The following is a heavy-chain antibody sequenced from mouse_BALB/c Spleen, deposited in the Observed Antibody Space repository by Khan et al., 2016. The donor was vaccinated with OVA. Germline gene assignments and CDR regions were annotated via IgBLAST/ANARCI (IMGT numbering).Heavy chain of an antibody. D-gene: IGHD4-1*01. CDR1: GFTFSSYS. J-gene: IGHJ3*01. CDR2: ISSDGDYT. CDR3: ASHLTGSFAY. Sequence: EVQRVESGGDLVKPGGSLKLSCAASGFTFSSYSMSWVRQTPDKRLEWVATISSDGDYTYYPDSVKGRFTISRDNAKNTLYLQMSSLKSEDTAMYYCASHLTGSFAYWGQGTLVTVSA. V-gene: IGHV5-6*01.